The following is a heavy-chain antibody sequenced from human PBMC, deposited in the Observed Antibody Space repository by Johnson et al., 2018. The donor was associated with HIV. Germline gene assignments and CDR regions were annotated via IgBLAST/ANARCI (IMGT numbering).Heavy chain of an antibody. V-gene: IGHV3-33*06. CDR2: IWYDGSNK. J-gene: IGHJ3*02. CDR1: GFTFSSYG. D-gene: IGHD6-13*01. Sequence: QVQLVESGGGVVHPGGSLRLSCAASGFTFSSYGMHWVRQAPGKGLEWVAVIWYDGSNKYFADSVKGRFTISRDNSKNTLYLQMSSLRAEDTAVYYCAKPAAAARDAFDIWGQGTLVTVSA. CDR3: AKPAAAARDAFDI.